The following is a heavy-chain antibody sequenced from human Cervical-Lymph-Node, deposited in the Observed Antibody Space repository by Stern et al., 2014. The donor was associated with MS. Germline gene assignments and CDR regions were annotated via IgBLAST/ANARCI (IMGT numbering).Heavy chain of an antibody. CDR1: GGTFSSSYA. Sequence: VQLVQSGAEVKKPGSSVNVSCMASGGTFSSSYAITWMRQAPGQGLDWMGRIIPILGLPYYAQKFQGRVTITADTSTNTAYMGLNSLTSEDTAVYYCARGVVSNRATATLHNLFDPWGQGTLVTVSS. CDR2: IIPILGLP. CDR3: ARGVVSNRATATLHNLFDP. D-gene: IGHD1-1*01. V-gene: IGHV1-69*09. J-gene: IGHJ5*02.